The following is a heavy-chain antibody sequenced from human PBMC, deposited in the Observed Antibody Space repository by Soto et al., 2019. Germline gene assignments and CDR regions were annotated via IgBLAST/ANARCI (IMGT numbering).Heavy chain of an antibody. CDR2: INPSGGST. Sequence: ASVKVSCKASGYTFTSYYMHWVRQAPGQGLEWMGIINPSGGSTSYAQKFQGRVTMTRDTSTSTAYMELRSLRSDDTAVYYCARSGNYVEPQYYYGMDVWGQGTTVTVSS. CDR3: ARSGNYVEPQYYYGMDV. V-gene: IGHV1-46*01. D-gene: IGHD4-4*01. CDR1: GYTFTSYY. J-gene: IGHJ6*02.